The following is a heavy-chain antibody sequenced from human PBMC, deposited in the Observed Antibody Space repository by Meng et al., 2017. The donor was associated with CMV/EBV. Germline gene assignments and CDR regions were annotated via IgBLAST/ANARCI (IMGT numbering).Heavy chain of an antibody. CDR1: GFTFSSYW. D-gene: IGHD3-22*01. J-gene: IGHJ4*02. Sequence: GESLKISCAASGFTFSSYWMSWVRQAPGKGLEWVANIKQDGSEKYYVDSVKGRFTISRDNAKNSLYLQMNSLRAEDTAVYYCARGRYYYDSSGYAYFDYWGQGTLVTVSS. CDR2: IKQDGSEK. CDR3: ARGRYYYDSSGYAYFDY. V-gene: IGHV3-7*01.